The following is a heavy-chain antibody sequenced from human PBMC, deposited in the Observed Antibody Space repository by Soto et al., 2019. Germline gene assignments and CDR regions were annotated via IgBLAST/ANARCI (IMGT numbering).Heavy chain of an antibody. Sequence: SETLSLTCTVSGGSISSYYWSWIRQPPGKGLEWIGYIYYSGSTNYNPSLKSRVTISVDTSKNQFSLKLSSVTAADTAVYYCARGSYYGSGRKNPAYYYYGMDVWGQGTTVTVSS. CDR1: GGSISSYY. CDR2: IYYSGST. D-gene: IGHD3-10*01. V-gene: IGHV4-59*01. CDR3: ARGSYYGSGRKNPAYYYYGMDV. J-gene: IGHJ6*02.